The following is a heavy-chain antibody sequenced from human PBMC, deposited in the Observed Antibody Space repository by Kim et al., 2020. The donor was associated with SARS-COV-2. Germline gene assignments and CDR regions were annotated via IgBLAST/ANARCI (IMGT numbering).Heavy chain of an antibody. CDR2: IYYSGNT. V-gene: IGHV4-59*08. D-gene: IGHD3-10*01. Sequence: SETLSLTCSVSAGSISSYYWSWIRQPPGQGLEWIGYIYYSGNTNYNPSLKSRVTISVDTSKNQFSLKLNSVTAADTAMYYCARHYLGAYGSGSYFEYWG. J-gene: IGHJ4*01. CDR3: ARHYLGAYGSGSYFEY. CDR1: AGSISSYY.